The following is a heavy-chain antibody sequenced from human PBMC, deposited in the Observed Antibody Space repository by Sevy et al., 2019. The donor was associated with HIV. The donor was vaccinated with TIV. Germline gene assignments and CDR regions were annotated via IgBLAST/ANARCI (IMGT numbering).Heavy chain of an antibody. CDR3: ARAITIFGLTIMLDP. J-gene: IGHJ5*02. D-gene: IGHD3-3*01. V-gene: IGHV6-1*01. Sequence: SQTLSLTCTMSGDSVSSSSVAWNWIRQSPSRGLEWLGRTYYRSKWYNDYALSVKNRIIISPDTSKNQLSLQLNSVTPEDTAVYYCARAITIFGLTIMLDPWGLGTLVTVSS. CDR2: TYYRSKWYN. CDR1: GDSVSSSSVA.